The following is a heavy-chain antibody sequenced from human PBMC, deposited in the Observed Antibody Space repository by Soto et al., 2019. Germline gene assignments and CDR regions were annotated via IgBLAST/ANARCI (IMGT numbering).Heavy chain of an antibody. D-gene: IGHD3-22*01. CDR1: GGSINNYY. V-gene: IGHV4-59*08. J-gene: IGHJ4*02. CDR2: IYYAGST. CDR3: ARLGGYYQALDS. Sequence: QVQLQESGPGLVKPSETLSLTCTVSGGSINNYYWSWIRQPPGKGLEFIGYIYYAGSTTYNPSLKIRVTISVDTSKNQFSLKLTSVTAADTAVYYCARLGGYYQALDSWGQGTLLTVSS.